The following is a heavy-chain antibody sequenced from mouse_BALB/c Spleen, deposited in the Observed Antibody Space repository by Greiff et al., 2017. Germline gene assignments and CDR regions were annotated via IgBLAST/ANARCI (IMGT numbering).Heavy chain of an antibody. V-gene: IGHV1S34*01. Sequence: LVKTGASVKISCKASGYSFTGYYMHWVKQSHGKSLEWIGYISCYNGATSYNQKFKGKATFTVDTSSSTAYMQFNSLTSEDSAVYYCARWFDYGSHEGYFDVWGAGTTVTVSS. CDR3: ARWFDYGSHEGYFDV. D-gene: IGHD1-1*01. J-gene: IGHJ1*01. CDR1: GYSFTGYY. CDR2: ISCYNGAT.